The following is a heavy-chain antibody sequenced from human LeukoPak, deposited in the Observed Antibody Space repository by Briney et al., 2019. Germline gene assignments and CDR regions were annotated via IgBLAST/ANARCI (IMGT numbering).Heavy chain of an antibody. CDR1: GFPFSSYG. J-gene: IGHJ5*02. CDR2: IWYDGSNK. Sequence: GGSLRLSRAASGFPFSSYGMHWVRQAPGKGLEWVAVIWYDGSNKYYADSVKGRFTISRDNSKNTLYLQMNSVRAEDTAVYYCARDQATASSSWYIDWFDPWGQGTLVTVSS. CDR3: ARDQATASSSWYIDWFDP. V-gene: IGHV3-33*01. D-gene: IGHD6-13*01.